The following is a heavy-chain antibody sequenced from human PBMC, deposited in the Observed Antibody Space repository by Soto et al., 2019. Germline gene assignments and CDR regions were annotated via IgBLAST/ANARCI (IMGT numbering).Heavy chain of an antibody. Sequence: ASVKVSCKAIGYSFTSHFMHWVRQAPGQGLEWMGTIYAGNGNINYAQKFQGRVTITKDTSTSTAYMELSSLRSEDTAVYYCASGWPLWGQGTMVTVSS. V-gene: IGHV1-46*01. D-gene: IGHD2-15*01. CDR2: IYAGNGNI. J-gene: IGHJ3*01. CDR3: ASGWPL. CDR1: GYSFTSHF.